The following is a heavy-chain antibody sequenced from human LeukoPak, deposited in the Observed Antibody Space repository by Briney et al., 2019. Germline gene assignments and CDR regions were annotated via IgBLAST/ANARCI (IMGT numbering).Heavy chain of an antibody. Sequence: SETLSLTCTVSGGSISSYYWSWIRQPPGKGLEWIAYISDIGSINYNPSLKSRVTMSIDTSKNQFSLKLSSVTSADTAVYYCARAGRMAEPGTFDIWGQGTMVTVSS. V-gene: IGHV4-59*12. J-gene: IGHJ3*02. D-gene: IGHD6-19*01. CDR1: GGSISSYY. CDR2: ISDIGSI. CDR3: ARAGRMAEPGTFDI.